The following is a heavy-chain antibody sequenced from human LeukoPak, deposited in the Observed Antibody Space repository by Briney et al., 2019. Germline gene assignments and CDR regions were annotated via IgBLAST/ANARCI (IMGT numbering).Heavy chain of an antibody. CDR3: AREGATSSVWIDY. Sequence: GGSLRLSCAASGFTFSSYWMHWVHQAPGKGLVWVSRINSDGSSTSYADSVKGRFTISRDNAKNTLYLQMNSLRAEDTAVYYCAREGATSSVWIDYWGQGTLVTVSS. J-gene: IGHJ4*02. D-gene: IGHD1-26*01. CDR2: INSDGSST. V-gene: IGHV3-74*01. CDR1: GFTFSSYW.